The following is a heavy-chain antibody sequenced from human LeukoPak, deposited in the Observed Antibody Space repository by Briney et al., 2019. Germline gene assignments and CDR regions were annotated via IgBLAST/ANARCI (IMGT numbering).Heavy chain of an antibody. CDR2: ISHNGEST. CDR3: VKRAYSSGWYYFDY. CDR1: GFTFNRFS. Sequence: GGSLRLSYSASGFTFNRFSMYWVRQAPGKGLEYVSAISHNGESTYYADSVKDRFTISRDNAQNTLYLQMSSLRTEDTAVYYCVKRAYSSGWYYFDYWGLGVLVTVSS. D-gene: IGHD6-19*01. J-gene: IGHJ4*02. V-gene: IGHV3-64D*09.